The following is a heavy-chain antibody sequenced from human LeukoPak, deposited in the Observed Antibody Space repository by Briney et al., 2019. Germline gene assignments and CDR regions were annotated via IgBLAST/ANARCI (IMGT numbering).Heavy chain of an antibody. J-gene: IGHJ3*02. D-gene: IGHD1-26*01. V-gene: IGHV4-59*02. CDR2: VYNSGST. CDR3: VRDWEGFNFDI. Sequence: SETLSLTCTVSGGSVSSYYWSWVRQPPGEGLEWIAYVYNSGSTNYNPSLKSRVTISVDRSKNQFSLKMDSVTAADTAVYYCVRDWEGFNFDIWGQGTMVTVSS. CDR1: GGSVSSYY.